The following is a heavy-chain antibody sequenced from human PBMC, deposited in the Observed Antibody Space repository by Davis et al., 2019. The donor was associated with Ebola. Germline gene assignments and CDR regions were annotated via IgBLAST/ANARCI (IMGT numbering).Heavy chain of an antibody. J-gene: IGHJ3*02. Sequence: GSLRLSCTVSGGPISSYYWSWIRQPPGKGLEWIGYIYYSGSPNYHPSLKSRVTISVDTSKNQFSLKLSSVTAADTAVYYCARRGGLGPFDIWGQGTMVTVSS. CDR2: IYYSGSP. CDR1: GGPISSYY. V-gene: IGHV4-59*08. D-gene: IGHD3-16*01. CDR3: ARRGGLGPFDI.